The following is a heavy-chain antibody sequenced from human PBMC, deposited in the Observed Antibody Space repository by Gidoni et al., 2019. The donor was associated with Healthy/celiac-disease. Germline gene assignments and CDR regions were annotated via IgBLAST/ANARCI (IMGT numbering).Heavy chain of an antibody. CDR1: GFTFSSYA. V-gene: IGHV3-30-3*01. Sequence: QVQLVSSGGGVVQPGRSLRLPCAASGFTFSSYAMHGVRQAPGKGLEWVAVISYDGSNKYYADAVKGRFTISRDNSKNTLYLQMNSLRAEDTAVYYCARERVAAAGTSWYFDLWGRGTLVTVSS. D-gene: IGHD6-13*01. J-gene: IGHJ2*01. CDR3: ARERVAAAGTSWYFDL. CDR2: ISYDGSNK.